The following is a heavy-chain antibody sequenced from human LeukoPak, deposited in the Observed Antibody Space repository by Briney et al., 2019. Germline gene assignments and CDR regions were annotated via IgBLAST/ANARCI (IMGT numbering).Heavy chain of an antibody. J-gene: IGHJ4*02. V-gene: IGHV3-7*01. CDR1: GISFRNFW. CDR2: INQDGTKQ. Sequence: GGSLRLSCAVSGISFRNFWMSWVRQAPEKGREGVTHINQDGTKQHYVESAKGRFTISRDNVESTLYLQMNSLIVDDSASYYCAAVPPDRCDGDPCYPFFEYWGRGVLVAVSS. D-gene: IGHD2-15*01. CDR3: AAVPPDRCDGDPCYPFFEY.